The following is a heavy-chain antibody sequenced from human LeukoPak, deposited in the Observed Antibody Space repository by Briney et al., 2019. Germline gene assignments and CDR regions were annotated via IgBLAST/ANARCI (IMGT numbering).Heavy chain of an antibody. CDR2: INPNSGGT. J-gene: IGHJ4*02. CDR1: GYTFTGYY. D-gene: IGHD3-3*01. CDR3: ARHNYYDFWSGYLGY. V-gene: IGHV1-2*02. Sequence: GASVKVSCKASGYTFTGYYMHWVRQAPGQGLEWRGWINPNSGGTNHAQKFQGRVTMTRDTSISTAYMVLSRLRSDHTAVYYCARHNYYDFWSGYLGYWGQGTLVTVSS.